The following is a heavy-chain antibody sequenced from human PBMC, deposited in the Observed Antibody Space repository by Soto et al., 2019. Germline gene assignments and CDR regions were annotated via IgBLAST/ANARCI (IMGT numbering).Heavy chain of an antibody. CDR1: GSTFRSYW. D-gene: IGHD3-10*01. J-gene: IGHJ4*02. V-gene: IGHV3-7*03. CDR2: INQDATRQ. Sequence: PGGSLRPSCAAFGSTFRSYWTSWVRQAPERGLGWVANINQDATRQSYVDSVECRFSISRDNAKNSVYLQMNIRRVDDTAVYYCARVGLFDGNKPITLEFWGQGTLVTVSS. CDR3: ARVGLFDGNKPITLEF.